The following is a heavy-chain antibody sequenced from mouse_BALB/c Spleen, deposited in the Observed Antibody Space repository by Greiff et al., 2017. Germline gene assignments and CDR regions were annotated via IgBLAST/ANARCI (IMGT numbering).Heavy chain of an antibody. CDR1: GYTFTSYW. V-gene: IGHV1S127*01. D-gene: IGHD1-2*01. CDR3: ARSELLRLLSWFAY. J-gene: IGHJ3*01. Sequence: VKLQESGPELVRPGASVKMSCKASGYTFTSYWMHWVKQRPGQGLEWIGMIDPSNSETRLNQKFKDKATLNVDKSSNTAYMQLSSLTSEDSAVYYCARSELLRLLSWFAYWGQGTLVTVSA. CDR2: IDPSNSET.